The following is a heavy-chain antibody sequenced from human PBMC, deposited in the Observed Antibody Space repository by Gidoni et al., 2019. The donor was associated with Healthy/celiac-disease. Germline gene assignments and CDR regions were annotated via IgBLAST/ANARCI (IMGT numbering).Heavy chain of an antibody. V-gene: IGHV3-33*01. J-gene: IGHJ5*02. CDR1: GFTFSSYG. CDR3: ARDAVVVVAATWFDP. D-gene: IGHD2-15*01. CDR2: IWYDGSNK. Sequence: QVQLVESGGGVVQPGRSLRLSCAASGFTFSSYGMHWVRQAPGKGLECVAVIWYDGSNKYYADSVKGRFTISRDNSKNTLYLQMNSLRAEDTAVYYCARDAVVVVAATWFDPWGQGTLVTVSS.